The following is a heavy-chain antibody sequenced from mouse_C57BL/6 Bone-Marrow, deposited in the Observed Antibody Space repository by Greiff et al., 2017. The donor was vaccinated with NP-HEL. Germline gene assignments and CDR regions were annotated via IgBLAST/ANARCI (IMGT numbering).Heavy chain of an antibody. J-gene: IGHJ2*01. D-gene: IGHD2-3*01. Sequence: VQLQQSGADLVRPGTSVKMSCKASGYTFTNYWIGWAKQRPGHGLEWVGDIYPGGGYTNYNEKFKGKATLTADKSSSTAYMQFSSLTSEDSAIYYCARVGYYDYFDYWGQGTTLTVSS. V-gene: IGHV1-63*01. CDR2: IYPGGGYT. CDR1: GYTFTNYW. CDR3: ARVGYYDYFDY.